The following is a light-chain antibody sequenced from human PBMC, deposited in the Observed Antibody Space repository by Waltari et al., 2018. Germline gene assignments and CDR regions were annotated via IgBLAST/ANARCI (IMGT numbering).Light chain of an antibody. CDR3: ATWEDSLNAHWV. Sequence: QSVLTQPPSASGTPGQRVTIPCYGINANTGSYRVNWYQQIPGTAPRLLIYSNDRRPSGVPDRFSASKSATSASLAISGLQSEDEAHYYCATWEDSLNAHWVFGGGTKLTVL. J-gene: IGLJ3*02. CDR1: NANTGSYR. CDR2: SND. V-gene: IGLV1-44*01.